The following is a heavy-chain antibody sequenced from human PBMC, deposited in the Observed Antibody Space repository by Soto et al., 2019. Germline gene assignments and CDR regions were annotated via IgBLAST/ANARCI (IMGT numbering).Heavy chain of an antibody. CDR2: ISAGNGNT. Sequence: GPVKVSCKASGYTFTNYPMHWLRQAPGQRLEWLGWISAGNGNTKYSQNFQGRLTFTRDTSATTAYMELNSLQSEDTSVYYCARNGSPRALGAFDIWGQGTMVTVSS. CDR3: ARNGSPRALGAFDI. CDR1: GYTFTNYP. D-gene: IGHD3-10*01. J-gene: IGHJ3*02. V-gene: IGHV1-3*01.